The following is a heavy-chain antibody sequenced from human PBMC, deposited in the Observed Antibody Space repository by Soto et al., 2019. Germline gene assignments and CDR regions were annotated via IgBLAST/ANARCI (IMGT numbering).Heavy chain of an antibody. CDR3: ARLPTPPRQLWFARMDV. Sequence: EVQLVQSGAEVKKPGESLKISCKGSGYSFTSYWIGWVRQMPGKGLEWMGIIYPGDSDTRYSPSFQGQVTISADKSISTAYLQWSSLKASDTAMYYCARLPTPPRQLWFARMDVWGQGTTVTVSS. CDR2: IYPGDSDT. D-gene: IGHD5-18*01. CDR1: GYSFTSYW. J-gene: IGHJ6*02. V-gene: IGHV5-51*01.